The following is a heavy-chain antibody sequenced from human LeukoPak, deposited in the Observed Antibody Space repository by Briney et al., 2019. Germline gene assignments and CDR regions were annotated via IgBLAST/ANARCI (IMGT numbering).Heavy chain of an antibody. CDR3: ARGRGCSGGSCYSNWFDP. Sequence: SETLSLTCTVSGGSISSYYWSWIRQPPGKGLEWIGYIYYSGSTNYNPSLKSRVTISVDTSKNQFSLKLSSVTAADTAVYYCARGRGCSGGSCYSNWFDPWGHGTLVTVSS. CDR2: IYYSGST. J-gene: IGHJ5*02. D-gene: IGHD2-15*01. CDR1: GGSISSYY. V-gene: IGHV4-59*01.